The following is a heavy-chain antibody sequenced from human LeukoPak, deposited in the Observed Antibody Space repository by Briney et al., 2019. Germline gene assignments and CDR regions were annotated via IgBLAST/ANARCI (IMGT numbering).Heavy chain of an antibody. Sequence: SVKVSCKASGGTFSSYAISWVRQAPGQGLEWMGGIIPIFGTANYAQKFQGRVTITTDESTGTAYMELSSLRSEDTAVYYCARESRREGYFDYWGQGTLVTVSS. CDR3: ARESRREGYFDY. J-gene: IGHJ4*02. V-gene: IGHV1-69*05. CDR2: IIPIFGTA. CDR1: GGTFSSYA.